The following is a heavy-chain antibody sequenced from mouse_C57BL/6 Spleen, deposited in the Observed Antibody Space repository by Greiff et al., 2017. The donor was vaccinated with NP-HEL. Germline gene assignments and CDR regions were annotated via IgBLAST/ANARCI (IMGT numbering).Heavy chain of an antibody. V-gene: IGHV1-15*01. D-gene: IGHD2-5*01. CDR3: YSKVAWFAY. CDR1: GFQITDHG. J-gene: IGHJ3*01. Sequence: QVQPQQSGAEPVRPGASVTLSRQASGFQITDHGMHGVYQTPLHGLEWIGAIDPETGGTAYNQKFKGKAILTADKSSSTAYMELRSLTSEDSAVYYCYSKVAWFAYWGQGTLVTVSA. CDR2: IDPETGGT.